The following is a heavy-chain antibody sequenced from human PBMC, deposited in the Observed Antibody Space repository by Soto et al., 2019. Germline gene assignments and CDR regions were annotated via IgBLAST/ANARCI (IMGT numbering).Heavy chain of an antibody. D-gene: IGHD4-17*01. CDR1: GGSISSYY. Sequence: PSETLSLTCTVSGGSISSYYWSWIRQPPGKGLEWIGYIYYSGSTNYNPSLKSRVTISVDTSKNQFSLKLSSVTAADTAVYYCAREGRRNGDYIIDYWGHGTLVTVSS. J-gene: IGHJ4*01. CDR3: AREGRRNGDYIIDY. V-gene: IGHV4-59*01. CDR2: IYYSGST.